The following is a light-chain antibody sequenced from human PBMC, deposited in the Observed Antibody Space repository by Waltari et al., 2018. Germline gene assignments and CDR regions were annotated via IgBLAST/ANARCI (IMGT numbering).Light chain of an antibody. Sequence: QSALTQPASMSGSPGQSITISCTGSRTDLSDYTSVPWYQQQPGKAPQPIIYEVSNRPSGVSSRFSGSKSGNTASLTISGLQTDDEGDYFCSSFACNSHVLFGGGTKVTVL. V-gene: IGLV2-14*01. CDR2: EVS. J-gene: IGLJ2*01. CDR3: SSFACNSHVL. CDR1: RTDLSDYTS.